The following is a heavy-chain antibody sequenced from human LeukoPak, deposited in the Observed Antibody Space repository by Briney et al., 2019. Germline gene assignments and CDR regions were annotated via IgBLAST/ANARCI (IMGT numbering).Heavy chain of an antibody. J-gene: IGHJ4*02. V-gene: IGHV3-23*01. Sequence: PGGSLRLSCAASGFTFSSYAMSWVRQAPGKGLEWVSVISGSGGTTYYADSVEGRFTISRDNSKNTLYLQMNSLRAEDTAVYYCAKSRYCGSTSCQIDYWGQGTLVTVSS. CDR3: AKSRYCGSTSCQIDY. D-gene: IGHD2-2*01. CDR2: ISGSGGTT. CDR1: GFTFSSYA.